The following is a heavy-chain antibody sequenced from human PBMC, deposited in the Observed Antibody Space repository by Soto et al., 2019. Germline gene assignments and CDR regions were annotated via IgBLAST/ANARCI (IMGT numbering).Heavy chain of an antibody. D-gene: IGHD2-21*02. CDR3: ATIVVVTEYSDFDY. J-gene: IGHJ4*02. CDR2: ISSSGSTI. CDR1: GFTFSDYY. V-gene: IGHV3-11*01. Sequence: QVQLVESGGGLDNPGGSLRLSCAASGFTFSDYYMSWIRKAPGKGLEWVSYISSSGSTIYYADSVKGRFTISRDNAKNSLYLQMNSLRAEDTAVYYCATIVVVTEYSDFDYWGQGTLVTVSS.